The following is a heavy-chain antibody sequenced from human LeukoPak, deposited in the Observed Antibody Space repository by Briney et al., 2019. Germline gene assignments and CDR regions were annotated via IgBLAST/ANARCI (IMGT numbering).Heavy chain of an antibody. CDR3: ARDSAIDPPFDY. Sequence: GASVKVSCKASGYTFTGYYMHWVRQAPGQGLEWMGWVNPNSGGTNYAQKFQGRVTMTRDTSISTAYMELSRLRSDDTAVYYCARDSAIDPPFDYWGQGTLVTVSS. J-gene: IGHJ4*02. V-gene: IGHV1-2*02. CDR1: GYTFTGYY. D-gene: IGHD2-2*01. CDR2: VNPNSGGT.